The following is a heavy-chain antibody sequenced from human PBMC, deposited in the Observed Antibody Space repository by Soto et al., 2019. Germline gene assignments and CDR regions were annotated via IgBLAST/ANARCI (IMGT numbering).Heavy chain of an antibody. CDR2: IYPGDSDT. D-gene: IGHD5-12*01. CDR1: GYSFTSYW. V-gene: IGHV5-51*01. CDR3: ARQTTGYSGYGNSRRAFDI. Sequence: EVQLVQSGAEVKKPGESLKISCKGSGYSFTSYWIGWVRQMPGKGLEWMGIIYPGDSDTRYSPSFQGQVTISADKSISTAYLQWSSLKASDTAMYYCARQTTGYSGYGNSRRAFDIWGQGTMVTVSS. J-gene: IGHJ3*02.